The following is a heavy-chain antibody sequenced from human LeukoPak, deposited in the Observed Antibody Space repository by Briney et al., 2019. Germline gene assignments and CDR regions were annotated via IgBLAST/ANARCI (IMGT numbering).Heavy chain of an antibody. CDR3: AGPSGTYNRFDY. CDR2: IYPGDSDT. Sequence: GESLRISCKGSGYSFTTSWIGWVRQMPGRGLEWMGIIYPGDSDTRYSPSFRGQVTISADKSISTAYLQWSSLKASDTAMYYCAGPSGTYNRFDYWGQGTLVTVSS. J-gene: IGHJ4*02. V-gene: IGHV5-51*01. CDR1: GYSFTTSW. D-gene: IGHD1-26*01.